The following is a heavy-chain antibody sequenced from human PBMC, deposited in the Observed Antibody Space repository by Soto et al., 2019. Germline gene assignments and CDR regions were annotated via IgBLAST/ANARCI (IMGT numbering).Heavy chain of an antibody. V-gene: IGHV3-33*01. CDR1: GFTFSSYG. J-gene: IGHJ3*02. D-gene: IGHD3-3*01. CDR3: ARDGARITIFGVVHDAFDI. CDR2: IWYDGSNK. Sequence: AGGSLRLSCAASGFTFSSYGMHWVRQAPGKGLEWVAVIWYDGSNKYYADSVKGRFTISRDNSKNTLYLQMNSLRAEDTAVYYCARDGARITIFGVVHDAFDIWGQGTMVTVSS.